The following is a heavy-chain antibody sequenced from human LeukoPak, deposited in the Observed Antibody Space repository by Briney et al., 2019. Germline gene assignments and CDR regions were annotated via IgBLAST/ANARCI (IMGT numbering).Heavy chain of an antibody. D-gene: IGHD2-15*01. CDR2: IKSKTDGGTT. CDR3: TTDLGHCSGGSCYAGFDY. CDR1: GFTFSNAW. V-gene: IGHV3-15*01. J-gene: IGHJ4*02. Sequence: PGGSLRLSCAASGFTFSNAWMSWVRQAPGKGLEWVGRIKSKTDGGTTDYAAPVKGRFTISRDDSKNTLYLQMNSLKTEDIAVYYCTTDLGHCSGGSCYAGFDYWGQGTLVTVSS.